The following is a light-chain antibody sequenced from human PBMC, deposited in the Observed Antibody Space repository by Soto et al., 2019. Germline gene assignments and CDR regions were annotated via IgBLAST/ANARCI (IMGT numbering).Light chain of an antibody. CDR3: QQRSNWPT. V-gene: IGKV3-11*01. Sequence: DIVLTQSPATLSLPPGERATLSCGASQSVSSSRLAWYQQKPGQAPRLLIYDASNRATGIPARFSGSGSGTDFTLTISSLEPEDFAVYYCQQRSNWPTFGPGTKVDIK. CDR1: QSVSSSR. CDR2: DAS. J-gene: IGKJ3*01.